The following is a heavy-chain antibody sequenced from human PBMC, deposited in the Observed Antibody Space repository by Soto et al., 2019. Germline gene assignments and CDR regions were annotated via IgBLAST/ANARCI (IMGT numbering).Heavy chain of an antibody. V-gene: IGHV4-34*01. CDR2: INHSGST. J-gene: IGHJ4*02. CDR3: ARGPRGHHSSSWYSPFDY. Sequence: QVQLQQWGAGLLKPSETLSLTCAVYGGSFSGYYWSWIRQPPGKGLEWIGEINHSGSTNYNPSLKSRVTISVDTSKNQFSLKLSSVTAADTAVYYCARGPRGHHSSSWYSPFDYWGQGTLVTVSS. D-gene: IGHD6-13*01. CDR1: GGSFSGYY.